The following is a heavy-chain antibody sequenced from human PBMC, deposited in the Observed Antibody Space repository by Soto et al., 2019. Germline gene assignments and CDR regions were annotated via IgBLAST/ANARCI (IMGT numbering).Heavy chain of an antibody. J-gene: IGHJ6*03. CDR3: TTVGTGYYYMDV. CDR2: ISAYNGNT. V-gene: IGHV1-18*01. CDR1: GYTFTSYG. Sequence: ASVKVSCKASGYTFTSYGISWVRQAPGQGLEWMGWISAYNGNTNYAQKLQGRVTMTTDTSTSTAYMELRSLRSDDTAVYYCTTVGTGYYYMDVWGKGTTVTVSS.